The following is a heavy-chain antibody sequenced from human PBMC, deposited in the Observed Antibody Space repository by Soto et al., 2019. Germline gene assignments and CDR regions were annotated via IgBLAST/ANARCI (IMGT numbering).Heavy chain of an antibody. CDR3: AGENTIFGVVVFDY. D-gene: IGHD3-3*01. Sequence: SETMSVTSTVAGGTISSYYWSWIRQPPGKGLEWIGYIYYSGSTNYNPSLKSRVTISVDTSKNQFSLKLSSVTAADTAVYYCAGENTIFGVVVFDYWGQGTLVTVSS. CDR1: GGTISSYY. CDR2: IYYSGST. V-gene: IGHV4-59*01. J-gene: IGHJ4*02.